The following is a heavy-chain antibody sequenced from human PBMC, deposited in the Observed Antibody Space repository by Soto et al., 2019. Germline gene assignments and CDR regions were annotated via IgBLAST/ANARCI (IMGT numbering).Heavy chain of an antibody. Sequence: PGGSLRLSCAASGFTFSSYEMNWVRQAPGKGLEWVSYISSSGSTIYYADSVKGRFTISRDNAKNSLYLQMNSLRAEDTAVYYCARTNTWELLPFDYWGQGPLGPVSS. CDR1: GFTFSSYE. CDR3: ARTNTWELLPFDY. D-gene: IGHD1-26*01. CDR2: ISSSGSTI. V-gene: IGHV3-48*03. J-gene: IGHJ4*02.